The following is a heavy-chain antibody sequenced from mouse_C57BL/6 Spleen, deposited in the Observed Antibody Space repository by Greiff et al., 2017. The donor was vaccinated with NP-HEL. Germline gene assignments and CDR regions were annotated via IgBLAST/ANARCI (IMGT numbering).Heavy chain of an antibody. D-gene: IGHD2-4*01. CDR1: GYTFTSYW. CDR2: IYPGSGST. CDR3: ASIYDYGPWFAS. Sequence: QVQLQQPGAELVKPGASVKMSCKASGYTFTSYWITWVKQRPGQGLEWIGDIYPGSGSTNYNEKFKGKATLTVDTSYRTACMQLSSRTSEDSAVYYCASIYDYGPWFASWGQGTLVTVSA. J-gene: IGHJ3*01. V-gene: IGHV1-55*01.